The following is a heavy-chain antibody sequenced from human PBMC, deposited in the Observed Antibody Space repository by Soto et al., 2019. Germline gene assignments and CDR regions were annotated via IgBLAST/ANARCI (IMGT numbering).Heavy chain of an antibody. V-gene: IGHV3-48*02. CDR2: ISSSSSTI. Sequence: PGGSLRLSCAASGFTFSSYSMNWVRQAPGKGLEWVSYISSSSSTIYYADSVKGRFTISRDNAKNSLYLQMNSLRDEDTAVYYCVRYYYDSSGYYYYGMDVWGQGTTVTVSS. CDR3: VRYYYDSSGYYYYGMDV. J-gene: IGHJ6*02. CDR1: GFTFSSYS. D-gene: IGHD3-22*01.